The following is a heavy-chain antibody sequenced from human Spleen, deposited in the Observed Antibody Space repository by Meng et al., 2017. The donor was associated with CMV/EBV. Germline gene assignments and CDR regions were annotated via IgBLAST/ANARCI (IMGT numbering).Heavy chain of an antibody. V-gene: IGHV1-2*02. J-gene: IGHJ4*02. CDR1: RYTFTGYY. CDR2: INPNSGGT. Sequence: SRYTFTGYYMHWVRQAPGQRLEWMGWINPNSGGTNYAQKFQDRVSMTRDTSISTAYMELSRLRSDDTAVYYCARDVGYYDSSGYFDFWGQGTLVTVSS. D-gene: IGHD3-22*01. CDR3: ARDVGYYDSSGYFDF.